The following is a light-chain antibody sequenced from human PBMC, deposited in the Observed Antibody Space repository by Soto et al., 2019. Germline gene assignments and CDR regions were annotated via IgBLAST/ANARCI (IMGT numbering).Light chain of an antibody. CDR2: AAS. CDR1: QSISSY. CDR3: QQSYSTPRT. V-gene: IGKV1-39*01. J-gene: IGKJ1*01. Sequence: DIQMTQSPSSLSAYVGDRVTITCRASQSISSYLNWYQQKPGKAPKLLIYAASSLQSGVPSRFSGSGSGTDFTLTISILQPEDFATYYCQQSYSTPRTFGQGTKVEIE.